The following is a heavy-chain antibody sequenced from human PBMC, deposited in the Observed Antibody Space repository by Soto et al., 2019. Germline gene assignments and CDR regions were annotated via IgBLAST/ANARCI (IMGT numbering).Heavy chain of an antibody. Sequence: GASGEGLCKASRGTLNNYAINWVRQAPGQGLEWMGGILPVSAAPDYAQKFQGRVSITADHSTSTVYMELFRLKSDDTAVYFCATDSNYDVSNSFWGQGTLVTVSS. V-gene: IGHV1-69*01. D-gene: IGHD3-3*01. J-gene: IGHJ4*02. CDR3: ATDSNYDVSNSF. CDR2: ILPVSAAP. CDR1: RGTLNNYA.